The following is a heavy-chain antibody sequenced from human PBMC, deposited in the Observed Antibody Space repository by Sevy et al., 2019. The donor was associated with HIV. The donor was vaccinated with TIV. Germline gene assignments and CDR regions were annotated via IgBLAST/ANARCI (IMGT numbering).Heavy chain of an antibody. CDR3: AREGAGGFDY. D-gene: IGHD2-15*01. J-gene: IGHJ4*02. V-gene: IGHV3-7*01. CDR2: IKQDGSKN. CDR1: GFTFSGYW. Sequence: GGSLRLSCAASGFTFSGYWMSWVRQAPGKGLQWVANIKQDGSKNEFVDSVKGRFTIYRDNPKNSLYLQMNSLRAEDTAVYYCAREGAGGFDYWGQGTLVTVSS.